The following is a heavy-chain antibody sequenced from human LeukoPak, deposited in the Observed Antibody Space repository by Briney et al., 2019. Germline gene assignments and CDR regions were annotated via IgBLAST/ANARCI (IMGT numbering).Heavy chain of an antibody. CDR1: GDSISSYF. V-gene: IGHV4-59*01. D-gene: IGHD4-23*01. CDR3: ARDQRRDYGGYFDN. J-gene: IGHJ4*02. CDR2: IHYSGSS. Sequence: SETLSLTCSVSGDSISSYFWSWIRQSPGKGLEWIGYIHYSGSSSYNPSLTSRATISLDTSKNQFYLKLSSVTASDTAFYYCARDQRRDYGGYFDNWGQGTLVTVSS.